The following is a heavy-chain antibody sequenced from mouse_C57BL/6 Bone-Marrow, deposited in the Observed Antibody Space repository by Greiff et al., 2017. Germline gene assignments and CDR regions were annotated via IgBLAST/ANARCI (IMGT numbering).Heavy chain of an antibody. CDR2: IYPGSGST. V-gene: IGHV1-55*01. D-gene: IGHD3-1*01. CDR3: AREGLLAWFAY. CDR1: GYTFTSYW. Sequence: QVHVKQPGAELVKPGASVKMSCKASGYTFTSYWITWVKQRPGQGLEWIGDIYPGSGSTNYNEKFKSKATLTVDTSSSTAYMQLSSLTSEDSAVYYCAREGLLAWFAYWGQGTLVTVSA. J-gene: IGHJ3*01.